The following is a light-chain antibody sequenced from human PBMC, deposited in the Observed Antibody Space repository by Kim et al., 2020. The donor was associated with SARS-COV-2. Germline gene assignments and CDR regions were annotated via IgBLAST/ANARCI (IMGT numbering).Light chain of an antibody. CDR2: GNS. J-gene: IGLJ3*02. CDR1: SSNIGAGYD. Sequence: QSVLTQPPSVSGAPGQRVTLSCTGTSSNIGAGYDVHWYQQLPGTAPKLLIFGNSNRPSGVPDRFSGSKSGSSASLAITGLQTEDEADYYCQSYDSSLSVWVFGGGTQLTVL. CDR3: QSYDSSLSVWV. V-gene: IGLV1-40*01.